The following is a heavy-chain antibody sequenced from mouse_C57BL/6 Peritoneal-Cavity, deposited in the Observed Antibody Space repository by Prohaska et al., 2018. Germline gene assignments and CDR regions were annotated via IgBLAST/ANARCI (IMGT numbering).Heavy chain of an antibody. Sequence: QVQLQQSGAELVRPWASVTLSCKASGYTFTDYEMHWVKQTPVHGLEWIGAIDPETGGTAYNQKFKGKAILTADKASSTAYMELRSLTSEDSAVYYCTRGYGRRGWYFDVWGTGTTVTVSS. D-gene: IGHD1-1*01. J-gene: IGHJ1*03. CDR2: IDPETGGT. CDR1: GYTFTDYE. CDR3: TRGYGRRGWYFDV. V-gene: IGHV1-15*01.